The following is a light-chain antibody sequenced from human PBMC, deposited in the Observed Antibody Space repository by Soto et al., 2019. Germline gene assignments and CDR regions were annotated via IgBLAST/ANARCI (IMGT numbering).Light chain of an antibody. J-gene: IGKJ5*01. CDR3: QQSYSTPIT. CDR1: QTISSW. CDR2: KAS. V-gene: IGKV1-5*03. Sequence: DIQMTQSPSTLSGSVGDRVTITCRASQTISSWLAWYQQKPGKAPKLLIYKASTLKSGVPSRFSGGGSGTDFTLTISSLQPEDFATYYCQQSYSTPITFGQGTRLEI.